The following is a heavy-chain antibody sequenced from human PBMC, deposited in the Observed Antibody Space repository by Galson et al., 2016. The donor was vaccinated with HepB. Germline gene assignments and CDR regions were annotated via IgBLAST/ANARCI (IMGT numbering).Heavy chain of an antibody. J-gene: IGHJ5*02. Sequence: SLRLSCAASGFTFSRYWMYWVRKAPWKPPVWVSRIIPDGSTPIHADSVKGRFTISRDNAKNTLYLQMNSLSVEDTAVYYCARIREGGPWGQGTLVTVSS. CDR3: ARIREGGP. CDR2: IIPDGSTP. V-gene: IGHV3-74*01. CDR1: GFTFSRYW. D-gene: IGHD3-16*01.